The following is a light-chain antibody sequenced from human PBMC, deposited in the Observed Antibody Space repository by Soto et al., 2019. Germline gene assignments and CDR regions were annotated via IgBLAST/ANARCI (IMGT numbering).Light chain of an antibody. Sequence: EIVMTQSPATLSVSPGERATLSCRASQSVSSNLAWYQQKPGQAPRLLIYGASTRATGIPTRFSGSVSGTEFPLSISGLQSEDFAVYYFQQYNNWPQFGQGTKVEIK. V-gene: IGKV3-15*01. CDR1: QSVSSN. J-gene: IGKJ1*01. CDR3: QQYNNWPQ. CDR2: GAS.